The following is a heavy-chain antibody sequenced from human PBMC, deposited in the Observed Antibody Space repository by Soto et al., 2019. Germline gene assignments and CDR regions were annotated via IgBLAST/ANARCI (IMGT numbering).Heavy chain of an antibody. D-gene: IGHD2-15*01. V-gene: IGHV1-69*13. Sequence: SVKVSCKASGGTFSSYAISWVRQAPGQGLEWMGGIIPIFGTANYAQKFQGRVTITADESTSTAYMELSSLRSEDTAVYYCARAVVVVVAATPWYNWFDPWGQGTLVTVSS. CDR3: ARAVVVVVAATPWYNWFDP. CDR2: IIPIFGTA. J-gene: IGHJ5*02. CDR1: GGTFSSYA.